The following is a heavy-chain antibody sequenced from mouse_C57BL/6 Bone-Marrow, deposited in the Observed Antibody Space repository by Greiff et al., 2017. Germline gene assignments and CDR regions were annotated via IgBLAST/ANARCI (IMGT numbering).Heavy chain of an antibody. CDR3: ASYGYLYAMDY. CDR2: IYPGDGDT. CDR1: GYAFSSSW. V-gene: IGHV1-82*01. J-gene: IGHJ4*01. Sequence: VKLQQSGPELVKPGASVKISCKASGYAFSSSWMNWVKQRPGKGLEWIGRIYPGDGDTNYNGKFKGKATLTADKSSSTAYMQPSSLTSEDSAVYFCASYGYLYAMDYWGQGTSVTVSS. D-gene: IGHD2-2*01.